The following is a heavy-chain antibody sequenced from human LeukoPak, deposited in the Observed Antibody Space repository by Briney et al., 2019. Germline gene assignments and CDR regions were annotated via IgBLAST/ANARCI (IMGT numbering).Heavy chain of an antibody. CDR3: AKDTTGDQAYFDY. D-gene: IGHD7-27*01. J-gene: IGHJ4*02. V-gene: IGHV3-9*01. Sequence: PGGSLRLSCAASGFTFDDYAMHWVRQAPGKGLEWVSGISWNSGSIGYADSVKGRFTISRDNAKNSLYLQMNSLRAEDTALYYCAKDTTGDQAYFDYWGQGTLVTVSS. CDR2: ISWNSGSI. CDR1: GFTFDDYA.